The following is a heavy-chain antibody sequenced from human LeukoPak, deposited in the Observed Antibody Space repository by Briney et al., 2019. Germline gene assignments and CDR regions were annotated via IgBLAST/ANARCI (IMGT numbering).Heavy chain of an antibody. D-gene: IGHD3-9*01. CDR3: ARVVRDGILTGYYIDY. J-gene: IGHJ4*02. CDR2: IYYNGST. CDR1: GGSISSYY. V-gene: IGHV4-59*01. Sequence: PSETLSLTCTVSGGSISSYYWSWIRQPPGKGLEWIGYIYYNGSTKYNPSFKSRVTISVDTSKNQFSLKLISVTAADTAMYYCARVVRDGILTGYYIDYWGQGTLVTVSS.